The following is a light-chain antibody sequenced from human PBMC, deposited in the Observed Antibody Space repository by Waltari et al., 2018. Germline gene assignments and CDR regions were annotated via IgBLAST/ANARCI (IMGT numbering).Light chain of an antibody. Sequence: QSALTQPRSVSGSPGQSVTFSCTGTSNDVGGYNHVSWYQQSPGKAPKLMIDDVFNRPSGVPARCSGSKSGNTASLTISGLQADDEADYYCCSYAGSYTVLFGGGTKLTVL. CDR3: CSYAGSYTVL. CDR1: SNDVGGYNH. J-gene: IGLJ2*01. V-gene: IGLV2-11*01. CDR2: DVF.